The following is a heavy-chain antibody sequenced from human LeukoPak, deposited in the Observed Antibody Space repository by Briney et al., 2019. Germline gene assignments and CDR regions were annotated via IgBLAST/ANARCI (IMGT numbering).Heavy chain of an antibody. D-gene: IGHD2-21*01. V-gene: IGHV3-11*01. CDR3: ATTGLLGDIP. J-gene: IGHJ5*02. CDR1: GFTFSDYY. Sequence: GGSLRLSCAASGFTFSDYYMSWIRQAPGKGLEWLSYINKNGKTIYYADSVKGRFTISRDNARKSVYLQMDSLRAEDTAVYYCATTGLLGDIPWGQGTLVTVSS. CDR2: INKNGKTI.